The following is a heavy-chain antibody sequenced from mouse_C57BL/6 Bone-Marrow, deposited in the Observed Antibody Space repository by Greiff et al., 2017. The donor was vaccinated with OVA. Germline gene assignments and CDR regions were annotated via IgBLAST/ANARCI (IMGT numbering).Heavy chain of an antibody. CDR2: IFPGSGST. CDR1: GYTFTDYY. J-gene: IGHJ2*01. D-gene: IGHD1-1*01. CDR3: ARSDDGSSSLYFDY. Sequence: VQLQQSGPELVKPGASVKISCKASGYTFTDYYINWVKQRPGQGLEWIGWIFPGSGSTYYNEKFKGKATLTVDKSSSTAYMLLSSLTSDDSAVYYCARSDDGSSSLYFDYWGQGTTLTVSS. V-gene: IGHV1-75*01.